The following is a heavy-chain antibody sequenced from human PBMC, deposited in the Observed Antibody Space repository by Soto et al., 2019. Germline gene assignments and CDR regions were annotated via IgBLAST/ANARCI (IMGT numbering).Heavy chain of an antibody. V-gene: IGHV1-46*03. Sequence: ASVKVSCKASGYTFTSYYMHWVRQAPGQGLEWMGIINPSGGSTSYAQKFQGRVTMTRDTSTSTVYLELSSLRSEDTAVYYCARDPIASSVVATIDAFDIWGQGTMVTVSS. CDR3: ARDPIASSVVATIDAFDI. CDR2: INPSGGST. J-gene: IGHJ3*02. D-gene: IGHD5-12*01. CDR1: GYTFTSYY.